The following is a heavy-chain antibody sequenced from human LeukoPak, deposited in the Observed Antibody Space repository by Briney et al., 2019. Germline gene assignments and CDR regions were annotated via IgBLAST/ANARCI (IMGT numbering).Heavy chain of an antibody. CDR2: ISTSGGTT. D-gene: IGHD3-16*02. CDR1: GFTFSSYA. Sequence: GGSLRLSCAASGFTFSSYAMSWVRQAPGKGLEWVSAISTSGGTTYYADSVKGRFTISRDNSKYTLFLQMNSLRAEDTAVYHCAAQKRGTSRPYYFDYWGQGTLVTVSS. J-gene: IGHJ4*02. CDR3: AAQKRGTSRPYYFDY. V-gene: IGHV3-23*01.